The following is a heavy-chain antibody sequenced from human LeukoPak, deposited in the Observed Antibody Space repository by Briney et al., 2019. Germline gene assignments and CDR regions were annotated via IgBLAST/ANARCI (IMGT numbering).Heavy chain of an antibody. CDR3: ARDGGYGSGSYFFDY. CDR1: GFTFSSYA. D-gene: IGHD3-10*01. Sequence: GGSLRLSCAASGFTFSSYAMHWVRQAPGKGLEWVAVISYDGSNKYYADSVKGRFTISRDNSKNTLYLQMNSLRAEDTAVYYCARDGGYGSGSYFFDYWGQGTLVTVSS. J-gene: IGHJ4*02. CDR2: ISYDGSNK. V-gene: IGHV3-30-3*01.